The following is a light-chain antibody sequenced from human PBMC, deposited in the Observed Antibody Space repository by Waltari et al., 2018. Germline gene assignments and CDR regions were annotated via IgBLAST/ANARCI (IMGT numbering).Light chain of an antibody. CDR1: QGISSY. CDR3: HQVNSYPLT. V-gene: IGKV1-9*01. Sequence: DIQLTQSPSFLSASVGDRVTITCRASQGISSYLTWFQQKPGKAPKLLIYAASTLPSGVPSRFIGSVSGTEFTLTISSLQPEDFATYYCHQVNSYPLTFGGGTKVEIK. J-gene: IGKJ4*01. CDR2: AAS.